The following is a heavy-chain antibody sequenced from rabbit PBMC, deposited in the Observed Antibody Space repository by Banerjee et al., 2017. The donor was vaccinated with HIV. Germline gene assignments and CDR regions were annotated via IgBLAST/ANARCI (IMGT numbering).Heavy chain of an antibody. CDR3: ASASSSDYYGYYFNL. Sequence: QEQLVESGGGLVQPEGSLTLTCTASGFSFSSSYAMCWVRQAPGKGLEWIGYIDPVFGSTYYASWVNGRFTISSHNAQNTLYLQLKSLTAADTATYFCASASSSDYYGYYFNLWGQGTLVTVS. D-gene: IGHD1-1*01. CDR2: IDPVFGST. CDR1: GFSFSSSYA. V-gene: IGHV1S47*01. J-gene: IGHJ4*01.